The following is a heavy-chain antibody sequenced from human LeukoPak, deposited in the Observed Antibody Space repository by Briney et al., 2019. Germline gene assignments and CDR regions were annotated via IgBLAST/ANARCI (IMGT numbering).Heavy chain of an antibody. J-gene: IGHJ4*02. CDR2: INSDGSST. CDR3: ARNPRAMTGTADY. V-gene: IGHV3-74*01. CDR1: GFTFSSYW. Sequence: GGSLRLPCAASGFTFSSYWMHWVRQAPGKGLVWVSRINSDGSSTSYADSVKGRFTISRDNAKNTLYLQMNSLRAEDTAVYYCARNPRAMTGTADYWGQGTLVTVSS. D-gene: IGHD1-1*01.